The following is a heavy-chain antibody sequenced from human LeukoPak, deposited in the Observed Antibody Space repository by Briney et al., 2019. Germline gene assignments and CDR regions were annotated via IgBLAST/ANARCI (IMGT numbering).Heavy chain of an antibody. D-gene: IGHD3-10*01. CDR3: VHGWASYGSGSSEFFDY. CDR1: GFSVSRNY. Sequence: GGSLRLSCAASGFSVSRNYMNWVRQAPGKGREWVSAISGSGVSTYYADSVKGRFTVSRDNSKNTLYLQMSSLRVEDTAVYYCVHGWASYGSGSSEFFDYWGQGSLVTVSS. V-gene: IGHV3-23*01. CDR2: ISGSGVST. J-gene: IGHJ4*02.